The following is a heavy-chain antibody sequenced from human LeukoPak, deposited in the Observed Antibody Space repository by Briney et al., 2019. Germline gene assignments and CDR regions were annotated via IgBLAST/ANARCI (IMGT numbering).Heavy chain of an antibody. CDR2: IYYSGST. D-gene: IGHD6-6*01. CDR1: GGSISSGGYY. CDR3: ARARAARPYGPFDY. V-gene: IGHV4-31*03. J-gene: IGHJ4*02. Sequence: SQTLSLTCTVSGGSISSGGYYWSWIRQHLGKGLEWIGYIYYSGSTYYNPSLKSRVTISVDTSKNQFSLKLSSVTAADTAVYYCARARAARPYGPFDYWGQGTLVTVSS.